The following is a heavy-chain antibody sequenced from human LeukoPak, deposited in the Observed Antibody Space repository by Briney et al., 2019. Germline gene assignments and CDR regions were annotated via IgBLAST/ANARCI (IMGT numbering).Heavy chain of an antibody. J-gene: IGHJ6*02. V-gene: IGHV1-2*02. Sequence: ASVKVSCKASGYTFTGYYMHWVRQAPGQGLEWMGWINPNSGGTKFAQTFQGRVTMTRDTSISTAYMELSRLTSDDTAVYYCARGPRVRRIVMTGDFYYIMDVWGQGTTVTVSS. D-gene: IGHD3-10*01. CDR3: ARGPRVRRIVMTGDFYYIMDV. CDR1: GYTFTGYY. CDR2: INPNSGGT.